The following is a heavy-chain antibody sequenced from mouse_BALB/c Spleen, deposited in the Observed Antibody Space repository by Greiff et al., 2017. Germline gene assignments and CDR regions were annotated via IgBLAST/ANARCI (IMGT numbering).Heavy chain of an antibody. V-gene: IGHV2-9*02. CDR3: ARRGTYYGSEMDY. J-gene: IGHJ4*01. CDR1: GFSLTSYG. D-gene: IGHD1-1*01. Sequence: VQLQQSGPGLVAPSQSLSITCTVSGFSLTSYGVHWVRQPPGKGLEWLGVIWAGGSTNYYSACMSRLSISKDNSKSQVFLKMNSLQTDDTAKYYCARRGTYYGSEMDYWGQGTSVTVSS. CDR2: IWAGGST.